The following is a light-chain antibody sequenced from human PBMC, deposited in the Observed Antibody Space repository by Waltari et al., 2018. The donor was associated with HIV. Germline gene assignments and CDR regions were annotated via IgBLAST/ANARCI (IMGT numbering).Light chain of an antibody. J-gene: IGKJ4*01. V-gene: IGKV3-20*01. CDR1: QNVGSPY. CDR3: QLFGTSPRLT. CDR2: GAA. Sequence: ETVLTQSPGTLSLSPGERATLSCRASQNVGSPYLTWYQQKPGQAPRRLIYGAATRATGMPDRFSGSGSGTDFTLSISRLEPEDFAVYYCQLFGTSPRLTFGGGTKVEIK.